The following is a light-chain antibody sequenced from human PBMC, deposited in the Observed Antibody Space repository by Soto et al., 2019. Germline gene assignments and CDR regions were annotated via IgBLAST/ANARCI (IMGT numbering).Light chain of an antibody. CDR3: QQHYNTPWT. CDR1: QRTSTS. J-gene: IGKJ1*01. CDR2: TAS. V-gene: IGKV1-39*01. Sequence: DIQLTQAPSSLSAYVGNRITITCRASQRTSTSLNWYQKKPGKAPELVIYTASSLESRVPSRFSGSGSWTDFTLTISSPQPEDLATYYGQQHYNTPWTYGQGTKLEIK.